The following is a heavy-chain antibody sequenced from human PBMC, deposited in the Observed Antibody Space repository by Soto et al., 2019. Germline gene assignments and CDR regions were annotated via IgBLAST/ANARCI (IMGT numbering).Heavy chain of an antibody. CDR2: IYSGGST. Sequence: EAQLVETGGGLIQPVGSLRLSCAASGFTVSSNYMSWVRQAPGKGLEWVSVIYSGGSTYYADSVKGRFTISRDNSKNTLYLQMNSLRAEDTAVYYCAREDMVNWFDPRGQGTLVTVSS. CDR3: AREDMVNWFDP. J-gene: IGHJ5*02. D-gene: IGHD2-15*01. CDR1: GFTVSSNY. V-gene: IGHV3-53*02.